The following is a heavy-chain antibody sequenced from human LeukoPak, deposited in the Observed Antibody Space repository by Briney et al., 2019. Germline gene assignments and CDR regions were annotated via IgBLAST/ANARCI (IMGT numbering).Heavy chain of an antibody. CDR2: IYYSGST. J-gene: IGHJ4*02. V-gene: IGHV4-59*01. Sequence: SETLSLTCTVSGGSISSYYWSWIRQPPGKGLEWIGYIYYSGSTNYNPSLKSRVTISVDTSKNQFSLKLSSVTAADTAVYYCARRYYYDGSGYLHSYGFDYWGQGTLVTVSS. CDR3: ARRYYYDGSGYLHSYGFDY. CDR1: GGSISSYY. D-gene: IGHD3-22*01.